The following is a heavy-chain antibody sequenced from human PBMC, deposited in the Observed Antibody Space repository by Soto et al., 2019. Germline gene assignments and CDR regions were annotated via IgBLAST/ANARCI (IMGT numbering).Heavy chain of an antibody. V-gene: IGHV1-45*02. Sequence: SVKVSCKASGYTFTYCSLHWLQQAPGQGLERMRWIIPYIGNTNYAKKFQGRVTITRDISTSTAYMELSSLRSEDTAVYYCARAAAAAGTSDYWGQGTLVTVSS. D-gene: IGHD6-13*01. CDR1: GYTFTYCS. CDR2: IIPYIGNT. CDR3: ARAAAAAGTSDY. J-gene: IGHJ4*02.